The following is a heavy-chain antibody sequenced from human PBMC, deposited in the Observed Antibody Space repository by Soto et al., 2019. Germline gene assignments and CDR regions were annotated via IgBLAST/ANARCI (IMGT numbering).Heavy chain of an antibody. D-gene: IGHD3-10*01. CDR2: TYYRSKWYN. Sequence: PSQTLSLTCAISGDSVSSNSAAWNWIRQSPSRGLEWLGRTYYRSKWYNDYAVSVKSRITINPDTSKNQFSLQLNSVTPEDTAVYYCARALWFGELSDTAQDYYYGMDVWGRGTTVTVSS. J-gene: IGHJ6*02. V-gene: IGHV6-1*01. CDR1: GDSVSSNSAA. CDR3: ARALWFGELSDTAQDYYYGMDV.